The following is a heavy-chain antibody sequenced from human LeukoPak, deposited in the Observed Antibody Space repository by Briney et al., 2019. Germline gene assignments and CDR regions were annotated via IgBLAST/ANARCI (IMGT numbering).Heavy chain of an antibody. CDR3: ARLVTYTSSFRHQWYIDL. CDR1: GASISNNNW. CDR2: IYHSGRT. J-gene: IGHJ2*01. Sequence: PSQTLSLTCAVSGASISNNNWWSWVRQPPGKGLEWIGDIYHSGRTNYTPSLKSRVTMSVDRSKNHFSLYLTSVTAADTAAYYCARLVTYTSSFRHQWYIDLWGRGTLVTVSS. V-gene: IGHV4-4*02. D-gene: IGHD6-13*01.